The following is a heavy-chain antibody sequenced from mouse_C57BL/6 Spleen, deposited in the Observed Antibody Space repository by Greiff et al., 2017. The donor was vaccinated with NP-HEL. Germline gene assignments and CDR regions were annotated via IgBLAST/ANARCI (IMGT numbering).Heavy chain of an antibody. CDR2: IDPSDSET. CDR1: GYTFTSYW. Sequence: QVQLQQPGAELVRPGSSVKLSCKASGYTFTSYWMHWVKQRPIQGLEWIGNIDPSDSETHYNQKFKDKATLTVDKSSSTAYMQLSSLTSEDSAVYYCARSGSSYDYFDYWGQGTTRTVSS. CDR3: ARSGSSYDYFDY. J-gene: IGHJ2*01. V-gene: IGHV1-52*01. D-gene: IGHD1-1*01.